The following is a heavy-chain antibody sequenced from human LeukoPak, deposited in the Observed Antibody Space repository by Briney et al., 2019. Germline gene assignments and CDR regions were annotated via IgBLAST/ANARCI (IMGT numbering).Heavy chain of an antibody. CDR1: GFRITNYN. CDR3: ARESYGDASGSYHGEAFDI. V-gene: IGHV3-21*01. J-gene: IGHJ3*02. CDR2: ISGSGRDI. Sequence: GGSLRLSCAASGFRITNYNMNWVRQAPGKGLEWVSSISGSGRDIYYADSVKGRFTISRDNAKNSLYLQMNSLRAEDTAVYYCARESYGDASGSYHGEAFDIWGQGTMVTVSS. D-gene: IGHD3-10*01.